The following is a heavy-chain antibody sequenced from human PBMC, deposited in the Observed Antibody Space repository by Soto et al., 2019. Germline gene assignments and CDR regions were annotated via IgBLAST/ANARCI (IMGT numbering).Heavy chain of an antibody. D-gene: IGHD1-7*01. CDR2: ISSSSSYI. Sequence: GGSMRLSCAASGFTFSSYSMNWVRQAPGKGLEWVSSISSSSSYIYYADSVKGRFTISRDNAKNSLYLQMNSLRAEDTAVYYCARVWGTTPDYWGQGTLVTVSS. CDR3: ARVWGTTPDY. V-gene: IGHV3-21*01. J-gene: IGHJ4*02. CDR1: GFTFSSYS.